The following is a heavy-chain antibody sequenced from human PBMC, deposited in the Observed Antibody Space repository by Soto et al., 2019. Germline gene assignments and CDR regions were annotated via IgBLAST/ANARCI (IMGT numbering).Heavy chain of an antibody. CDR1: GYIFTSYV. J-gene: IGHJ5*02. CDR2: INAGNGNT. CDR3: ARGSNLFDP. Sequence: ASVKVSCKASGYIFTSYVIHWVRQAPGQRLEWMGWINAGNGNTKYSQKFQGRVIITSDTSASTAYMELSSLRSEDTAVYYCARGSNLFDPWGQGTLVTVSS. V-gene: IGHV1-3*01.